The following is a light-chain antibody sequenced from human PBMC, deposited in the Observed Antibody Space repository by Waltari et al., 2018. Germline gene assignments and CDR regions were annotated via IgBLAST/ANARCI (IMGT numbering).Light chain of an antibody. J-gene: IGKJ1*01. CDR1: QSISTY. V-gene: IGKV1-39*01. CDR2: DAS. CDR3: QQSYSPLST. Sequence: DIQMVQSPSSTSASVRYRITITCRASQSISTYLNWYQQKPGKAPKLLISDASSLQSGVPSRFSGSRSGTDFTLTISSLQPEDFATYYCQQSYSPLSTFGQGTKVEIK.